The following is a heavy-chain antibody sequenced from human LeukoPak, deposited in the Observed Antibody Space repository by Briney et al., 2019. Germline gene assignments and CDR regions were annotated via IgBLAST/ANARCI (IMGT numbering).Heavy chain of an antibody. J-gene: IGHJ5*02. V-gene: IGHV4-61*01. Sequence: SETLSLTCTVSGGSVSSGNYYWSWIRQPPGKGLEWIGYIYYSGTTKYNPSLQSRVTISVDTSKNQFSLKLSSVTAADTAVYYCARDLGYCSSTSCHLWFDPWGQGTLVTVSS. D-gene: IGHD2-2*01. CDR3: ARDLGYCSSTSCHLWFDP. CDR1: GGSVSSGNYY. CDR2: IYYSGTT.